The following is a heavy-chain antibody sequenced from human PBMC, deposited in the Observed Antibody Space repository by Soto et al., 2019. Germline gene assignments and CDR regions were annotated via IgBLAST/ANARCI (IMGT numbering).Heavy chain of an antibody. CDR1: GGSISSSIYY. D-gene: IGHD3-10*01. V-gene: IGHV4-39*01. CDR3: ARRVQMVRGVIDWFDP. J-gene: IGHJ5*02. CDR2: IYYIGRT. Sequence: TETLSLTCAFSGGSISSSIYYWGWTRQPPGKGLEWIGSIYYIGRTYYNPSLKSRVTISVDTSKTQCSLKLSSVTAADTAVYDCARRVQMVRGVIDWFDPWGLGTLVT.